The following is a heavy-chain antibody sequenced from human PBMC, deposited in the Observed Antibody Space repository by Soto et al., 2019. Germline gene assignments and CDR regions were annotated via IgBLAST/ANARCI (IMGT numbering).Heavy chain of an antibody. J-gene: IGHJ4*02. CDR1: GFTFSSYW. CDR2: IKQDGSEK. D-gene: IGHD6-13*01. CDR3: ARDIPAIAAAGLQNKYFDY. V-gene: IGHV3-7*01. Sequence: EVQLVESGGGLVQPGGSLRLSCAASGFTFSSYWMSWVRQAPGKGLEWVANIKQDGSEKYYVDSVKGRFTISRDNAKNSLYLQMNSLRAEDTAVYYCARDIPAIAAAGLQNKYFDYWGQGTLVTVSS.